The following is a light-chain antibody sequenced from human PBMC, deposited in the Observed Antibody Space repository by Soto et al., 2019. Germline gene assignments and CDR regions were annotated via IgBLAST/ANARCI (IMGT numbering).Light chain of an antibody. V-gene: IGLV1-40*01. CDR1: SSNIGAGYN. Sequence: QSVLTQPPSVSGAPGQRVTISCTGSSSNIGAGYNVHWYQQVPGTAPKLLIYGNSNRPSGVPDRFSGSKSGTSASLAITGLQAEDEADYYCQSYDSGLSGVFGTGTKLTVL. CDR2: GNS. CDR3: QSYDSGLSGV. J-gene: IGLJ1*01.